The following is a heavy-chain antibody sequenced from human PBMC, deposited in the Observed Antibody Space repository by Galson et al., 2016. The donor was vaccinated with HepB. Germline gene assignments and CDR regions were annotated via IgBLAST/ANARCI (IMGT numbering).Heavy chain of an antibody. V-gene: IGHV3-30*18. J-gene: IGHJ4*02. Sequence: SLRLSCAGSGFLFRSYGMHWVRQAPGKGLEWVAADSMDGRRKLYSDSVRGRFTISRDNSNNMLFLQMSSLRADDTAVYYCAKRHEYCPPVGCSVDYWGQGTLVSVSS. CDR3: AKRHEYCPPVGCSVDY. CDR1: GFLFRSYG. D-gene: IGHD2/OR15-2a*01. CDR2: DSMDGRRK.